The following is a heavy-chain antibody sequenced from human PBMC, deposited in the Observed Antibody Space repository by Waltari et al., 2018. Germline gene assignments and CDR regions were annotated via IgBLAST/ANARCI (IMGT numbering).Heavy chain of an antibody. J-gene: IGHJ4*02. CDR2: INHSGNT. D-gene: IGHD3-16*01. Sequence: QVQLQQWGAGLLKPSETLSPTCAVYGGSFSDYYWSWISQPPGKGLEWIGEINHSGNTNYNPSLKSRVTISVDTSKNQFSLKLSSATAADTAVYYCARDPTRLRTFDYWGQGTLVTVSS. V-gene: IGHV4-34*01. CDR1: GGSFSDYY. CDR3: ARDPTRLRTFDY.